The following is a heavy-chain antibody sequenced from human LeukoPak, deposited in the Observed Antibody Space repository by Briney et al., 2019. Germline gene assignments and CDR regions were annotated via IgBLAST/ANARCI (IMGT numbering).Heavy chain of an antibody. J-gene: IGHJ5*02. Sequence: SQTLSLTCAISGDSVSNNGASWSWIRQSPSRCLEWLGRTYYRTRWYFDYAVSVRSRATINPDTSKNQFSLQLDSVTPEDTALYYCARGGAGWYVSVFDPWGQGTLVTVSS. D-gene: IGHD6-19*01. CDR3: ARGGAGWYVSVFDP. CDR1: GDSVSNNGAS. V-gene: IGHV6-1*01. CDR2: TYYRTRWYF.